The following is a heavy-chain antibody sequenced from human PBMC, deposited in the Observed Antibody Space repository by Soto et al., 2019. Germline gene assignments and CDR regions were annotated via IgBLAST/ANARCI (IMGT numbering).Heavy chain of an antibody. CDR2: IKSKTDGGTT. J-gene: IGHJ4*02. D-gene: IGHD2-15*01. CDR3: TTYIPNRVAATTY. CDR1: GFTFSNAW. Sequence: EVQLVESGGGLVKPAGSLRLSCAASGFTFSNAWMNWFRQAPGKGLEWVGRIKSKTDGGTTDYAAPVKGRFTISRDDSKNTLYLQMNSLKTEDTAVYYCTTYIPNRVAATTYWGQGTLVTVSS. V-gene: IGHV3-15*07.